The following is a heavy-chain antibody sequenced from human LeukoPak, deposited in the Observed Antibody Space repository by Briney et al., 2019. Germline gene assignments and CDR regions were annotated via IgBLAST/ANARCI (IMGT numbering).Heavy chain of an antibody. D-gene: IGHD3-9*01. CDR1: GFTFRNYG. CDR3: ANVMFVVLTGRPAPSDA. CDR2: IWYDGSEK. Sequence: PGGSLRLSCAASGFTFRNYGMHWVRQAPGKGLEWVAGIWYDGSEKYYADSVKGRLTISTDNSNTMLYLQMSSLRADDTAVYYCANVMFVVLTGRPAPSDAWSEGTLVTVYS. V-gene: IGHV3-33*03. J-gene: IGHJ5*02.